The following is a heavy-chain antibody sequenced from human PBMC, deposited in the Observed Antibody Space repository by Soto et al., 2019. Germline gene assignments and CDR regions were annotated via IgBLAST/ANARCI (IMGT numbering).Heavy chain of an antibody. D-gene: IGHD1-26*01. CDR2: IYYSGST. J-gene: IGHJ6*01. CDR1: GGSISSYY. V-gene: IGHV4-59*08. CDR3: ARRAATWPYYYYDGMDV. Sequence: SETLSLTCTVSGGSISSYYWSWIRQPPGKGLEWIGYIYYSGSTNYNPSLKSRVTISVDTSKNQFSLKLSSVTAADTAVYYCARRAATWPYYYYDGMDVWGQGTTDTGSS.